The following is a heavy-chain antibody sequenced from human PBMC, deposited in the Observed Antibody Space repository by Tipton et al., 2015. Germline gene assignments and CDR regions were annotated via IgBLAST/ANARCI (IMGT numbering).Heavy chain of an antibody. CDR3: ARGDIVVVVAAPRLYFDR. J-gene: IGHJ2*01. D-gene: IGHD2-15*01. Sequence: QSGPEVKKPGASVKVSCKASGYTFSSYYIHWVRQAPGQGLEWMGIINPSGGSTNYAQKFQGRVTMTRDTSTSTVCMELSSLRSEDTAVYHCARGDIVVVVAAPRLYFDRWGCGTLVTVSS. CDR2: INPSGGST. CDR1: GYTFSSYY. V-gene: IGHV1-46*01.